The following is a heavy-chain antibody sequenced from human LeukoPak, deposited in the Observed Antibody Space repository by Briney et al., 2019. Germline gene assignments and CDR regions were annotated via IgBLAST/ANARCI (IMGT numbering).Heavy chain of an antibody. CDR2: INGSGGST. D-gene: IGHD3-22*01. Sequence: AGGSLRLSCAASGFTFSSYAMSWVRQAPGKGLEWVSAINGSGGSTYYADSVKGRFTISRDNSKNTLYLQMNSLRAEDTAVYYCAKDDNGGYYYGGIDYWGQGTLVTVSS. CDR1: GFTFSSYA. V-gene: IGHV3-23*01. CDR3: AKDDNGGYYYGGIDY. J-gene: IGHJ4*02.